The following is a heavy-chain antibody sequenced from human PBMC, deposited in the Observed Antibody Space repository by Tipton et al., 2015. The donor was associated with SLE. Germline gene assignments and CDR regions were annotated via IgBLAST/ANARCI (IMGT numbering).Heavy chain of an antibody. D-gene: IGHD3-22*01. V-gene: IGHV3-21*03. CDR3: ARLPYDSSGYYGRYYYGLDV. CDR2: ISSTDSYR. J-gene: IGHJ6*02. Sequence: GSLRLSCAAGGFSFSTYNMNWVRQAPGKGLEWVSSISSTDSYRHYADSVKGRFTVSRDNANNLLYLQMNSLRAEDTAVYYCARLPYDSSGYYGRYYYGLDVWGQGTTVTVSS. CDR1: GFSFSTYN.